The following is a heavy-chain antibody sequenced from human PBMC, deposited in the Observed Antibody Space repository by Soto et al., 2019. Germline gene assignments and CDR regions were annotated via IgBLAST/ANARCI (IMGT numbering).Heavy chain of an antibody. V-gene: IGHV1-69*02. CDR1: GDTFSFYT. D-gene: IGHD3-10*01. CDR3: AASYGSGYRAFDY. J-gene: IGHJ4*02. CDR2: INPIVSMS. Sequence: QVQLVQSGTEVKKPGSSVKVSCKASGDTFSFYTINWVRQAPGLGLEWVGRINPIVSMSNYVQKFQGRVWMTTDKSTSTAYMELRSLTSYATAMYFCAASYGSGYRAFDYWGQGALVIVSS.